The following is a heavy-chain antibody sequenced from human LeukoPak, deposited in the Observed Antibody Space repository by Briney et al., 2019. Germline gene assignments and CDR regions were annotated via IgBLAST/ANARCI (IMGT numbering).Heavy chain of an antibody. CDR3: ARGGVLTGQARGFDY. Sequence: ASVKVSCKASGYTFTGYYMHWVRQAPGQGLEWMGWINPNSGGTNYAQKFQGWVTMTRDTSISTAYMELSRLRSDDTAVYYCARGGVLTGQARGFDYWGQGTLVTVSS. CDR1: GYTFTGYY. V-gene: IGHV1-2*04. CDR2: INPNSGGT. D-gene: IGHD3-9*01. J-gene: IGHJ4*02.